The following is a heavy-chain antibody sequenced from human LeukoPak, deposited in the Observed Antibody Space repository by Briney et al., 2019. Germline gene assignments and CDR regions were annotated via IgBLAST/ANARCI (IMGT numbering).Heavy chain of an antibody. CDR1: GGSITSYF. J-gene: IGHJ4*02. CDR2: INHSGNT. Sequence: SETLSLMCSVSGGSITSYFWSWIRQPPGKGLEWIGYINHSGNTYYNPSLKSRVTISVDTSKNQLSLKLSSVTAAGTAVYYCARGQGSGSLYFAYWGQGTLVTVSS. CDR3: ARGQGSGSLYFAY. D-gene: IGHD1-26*01. V-gene: IGHV4-59*01.